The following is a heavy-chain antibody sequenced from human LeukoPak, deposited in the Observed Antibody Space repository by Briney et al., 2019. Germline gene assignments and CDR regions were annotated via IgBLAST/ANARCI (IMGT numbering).Heavy chain of an antibody. CDR1: GFSLTTSGEG. D-gene: IGHD4-17*01. J-gene: IGHJ4*02. CDR3: AHYGDYRFMYSFDH. CDR2: IHWDNNK. Sequence: SGPTLVYPTQPLTLTFTFSGFSLTTSGEGVGWICQPPVKALEWLPLIHWDNNKLYTPSLKIRLTISKDTSKNQVARTMPNINPVDTATYSCAHYGDYRFMYSFDHWGQGTLVTVSP. V-gene: IGHV2-5*02.